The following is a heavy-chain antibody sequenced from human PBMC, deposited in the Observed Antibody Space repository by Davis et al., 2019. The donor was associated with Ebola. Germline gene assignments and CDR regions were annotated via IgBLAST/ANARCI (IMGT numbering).Heavy chain of an antibody. CDR2: MNPNSGNT. D-gene: IGHD3-10*01. V-gene: IGHV1-8*01. Sequence: ASVTVSCKASGYTFTSYDINWVRQATGQELEWMGWMNPNSGNTGYAQKFQGRVTMTRNTSISTAYMELSSLRSEDTAVYYCARGPLLWFGVILKERVYWFDPWGQGTLVTVSS. J-gene: IGHJ5*02. CDR1: GYTFTSYD. CDR3: ARGPLLWFGVILKERVYWFDP.